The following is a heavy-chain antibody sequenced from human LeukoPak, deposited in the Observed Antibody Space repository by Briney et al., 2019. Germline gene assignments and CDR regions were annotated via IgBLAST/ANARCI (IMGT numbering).Heavy chain of an antibody. V-gene: IGHV4-61*02. Sequence: SETLSLTCTVSGGSLSSGSYYWRWIRQPAGKGLEWIGRIYTSGSTNYNPSLKSRVTISVDTSKNQFSLKLSSVTAADTAVYYCAREVVAARSYYYYMDVWGKGTTVTISS. CDR2: IYTSGST. D-gene: IGHD2-15*01. J-gene: IGHJ6*03. CDR1: GGSLSSGSYY. CDR3: AREVVAARSYYYYMDV.